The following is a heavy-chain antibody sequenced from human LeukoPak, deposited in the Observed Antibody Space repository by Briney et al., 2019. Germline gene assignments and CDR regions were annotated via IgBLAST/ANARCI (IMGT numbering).Heavy chain of an antibody. CDR2: IHHSGSTY. CDR1: GGSISSGDYY. D-gene: IGHD6-13*01. V-gene: IGHV4-30-4*01. CDR3: VRDRSRPNPFFDS. J-gene: IGHJ4*02. Sequence: SQTLSLTCTVSGGSISSGDYYWSWIRQPPGKGLEWIGYIHHSGSTYYYNPSLKSRVTMSVDTSKNQFSLKLSSVGAADTALYYCVRDRSRPNPFFDSWGQGTLVTVSS.